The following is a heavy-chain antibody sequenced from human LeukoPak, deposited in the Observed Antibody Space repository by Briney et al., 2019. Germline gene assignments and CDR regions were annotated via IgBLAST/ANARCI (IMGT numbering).Heavy chain of an antibody. V-gene: IGHV5-51*01. Sequence: GESLKISCKASGYTFANFRIGWVRQMPGKGLEWMGIIFPRDSHTTYSPSFQAQVSISADKSINTAYLQWSSLWASDTAMYYCARHGPPTASLCFFDIWGQGTMVTVSS. CDR3: ARHGPPTASLCFFDI. J-gene: IGHJ3*02. D-gene: IGHD4-17*01. CDR1: GYTFANFR. CDR2: IFPRDSHT.